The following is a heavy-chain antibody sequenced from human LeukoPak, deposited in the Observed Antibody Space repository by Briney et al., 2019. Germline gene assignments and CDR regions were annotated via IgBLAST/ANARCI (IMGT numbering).Heavy chain of an antibody. Sequence: PSETLSLTCTVSGGSISSSSYYWAWIRQPPGKGLDWIMNIYYAGGTHYSPSLKNRVTISVDPSRNQSSLKLRSVTAADTAVYYCARDRSPGGIRHIDYWGERTLVTVSS. CDR2: IYYAGGT. V-gene: IGHV4-39*07. J-gene: IGHJ4*02. CDR3: ARDRSPGGIRHIDY. CDR1: GGSISSSSYY. D-gene: IGHD6-25*01.